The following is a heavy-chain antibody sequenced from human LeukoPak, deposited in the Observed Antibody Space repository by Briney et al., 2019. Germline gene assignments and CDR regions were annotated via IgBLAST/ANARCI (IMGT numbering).Heavy chain of an antibody. CDR2: ISCSGGST. V-gene: IGHV3-23*01. D-gene: IGHD2-2*01. CDR3: ARARYCSSISCREAFDI. Sequence: GGSLRLSCAASGFTFSSYAVSWVRQAPGKGLEWVSAISCSGGSTYYADSVKGRFTISRDNSKNTLYLQMNSLRAEGTAVYYCARARYCSSISCREAFDIWGQGTMVTVSS. CDR1: GFTFSSYA. J-gene: IGHJ3*02.